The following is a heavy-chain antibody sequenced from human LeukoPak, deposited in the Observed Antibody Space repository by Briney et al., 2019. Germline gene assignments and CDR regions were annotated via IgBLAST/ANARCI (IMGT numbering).Heavy chain of an antibody. CDR1: GYTFTSYG. J-gene: IGHJ4*02. Sequence: GASVKVSCKASGYTFTSYGISWVRQAPGQGLEWMGGIIPIFGTANYAQKFQGRVTITADESTSTAYMELSSLRSEDTAVYYCARDGIVGATTDDYWGQGTLVTVSS. CDR2: IIPIFGTA. V-gene: IGHV1-69*13. D-gene: IGHD1-26*01. CDR3: ARDGIVGATTDDY.